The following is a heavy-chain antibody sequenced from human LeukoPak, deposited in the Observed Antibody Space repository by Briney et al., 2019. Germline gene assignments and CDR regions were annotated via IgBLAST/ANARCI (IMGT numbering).Heavy chain of an antibody. J-gene: IGHJ4*02. Sequence: GGSLRLSCTASGFTFSTDGMHWVRQAPGKGLEWVAVMNYDGSFIKYADSVRGRFTISRDNSKNTLYLQMNSLRVEDTAVYSCARDDDSSGNLLDYWGQGTLVTVSS. CDR1: GFTFSTDG. V-gene: IGHV3-33*01. CDR2: MNYDGSFI. D-gene: IGHD3-22*01. CDR3: ARDDDSSGNLLDY.